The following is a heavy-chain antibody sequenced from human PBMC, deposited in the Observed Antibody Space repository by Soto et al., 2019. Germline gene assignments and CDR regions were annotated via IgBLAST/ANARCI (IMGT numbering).Heavy chain of an antibody. CDR2: IYYSGST. V-gene: IGHV4-31*03. Sequence: PSETLSLTCTVSGGSISSGGYYWSWIRQHPGKGLEWIGYIYYSGSTYYNPSLKSRVTISVDTSKNQFSLKLSSVTAADTAVYYCARFISSSKPGLFDYWGQGTLVTVS. J-gene: IGHJ4*02. CDR1: GGSISSGGYY. D-gene: IGHD6-13*01. CDR3: ARFISSSKPGLFDY.